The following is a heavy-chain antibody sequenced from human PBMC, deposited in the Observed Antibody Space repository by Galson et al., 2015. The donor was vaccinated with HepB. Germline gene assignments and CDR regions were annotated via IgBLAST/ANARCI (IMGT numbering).Heavy chain of an antibody. CDR3: AKDRGRQGLDYYYYGMDV. J-gene: IGHJ6*02. Sequence: SLRLSCAASGFTFRSYAMSWVRQAPGKGLEWVSGISASGGSTYYADSVKGRFTISRDNSKNTLYLQMNSLRAEDTAVYYCAKDRGRQGLDYYYYGMDVWGQGTTVTVSS. CDR1: GFTFRSYA. D-gene: IGHD6-25*01. V-gene: IGHV3-23*01. CDR2: ISASGGST.